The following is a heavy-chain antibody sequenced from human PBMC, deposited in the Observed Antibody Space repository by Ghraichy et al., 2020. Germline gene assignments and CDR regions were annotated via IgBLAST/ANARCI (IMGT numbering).Heavy chain of an antibody. D-gene: IGHD4-23*01. CDR3: ARGPGGTSGY. J-gene: IGHJ4*02. CDR2: VYYSGSA. CDR1: AGSLSRYS. V-gene: IGHV4-59*01. Sequence: SETLSLTCTVSAGSLSRYSWSWVLQPPWQGLEWIGYVYYSGSANYNPSLKSRITISVDMSKNQFSLKLSSVTAADTAVYYCARGPGGTSGYWGQGTLVTVSS.